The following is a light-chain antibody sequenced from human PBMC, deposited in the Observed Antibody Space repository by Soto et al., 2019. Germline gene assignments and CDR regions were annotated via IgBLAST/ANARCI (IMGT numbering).Light chain of an antibody. J-gene: IGLJ2*01. CDR2: GNS. CDR3: QSYDSSLSGSGV. V-gene: IGLV1-40*01. CDR1: SSDVGGYNY. Sequence: QSVLTQPRSVSGSPGQSVTISCTGTSSDVGGYNYVSWYQQLPGTAPKLLIYGNSNRPSGVPDRFSGSKSGTSASLAITGLQAEDEADYYCQSYDSSLSGSGVFGGGTKLTVL.